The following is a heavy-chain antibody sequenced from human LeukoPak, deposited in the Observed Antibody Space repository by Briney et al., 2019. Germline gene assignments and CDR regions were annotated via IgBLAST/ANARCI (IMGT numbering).Heavy chain of an antibody. D-gene: IGHD3-10*01. CDR1: GGSVTIGSYY. CDR2: IHYSGNT. Sequence: PSETLSLTCTVSGGSVTIGSYYWSWIRQPPGKGLEWIGCIHYSGNTDYNPSLKSRVTISVDTSKNQFSLKLNSVTAADTAVYFYARVYYYSSYWFDPWGQGTLVTVSS. CDR3: ARVYYYSSYWFDP. V-gene: IGHV4-61*01. J-gene: IGHJ5*02.